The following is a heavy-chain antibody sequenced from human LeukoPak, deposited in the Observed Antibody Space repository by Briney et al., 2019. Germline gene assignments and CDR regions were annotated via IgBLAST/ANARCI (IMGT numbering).Heavy chain of an antibody. CDR2: IKQDGSEK. Sequence: GGSLRLSCAASGFTFSSYWMNWVRQAPGKGLEWVANIKQDGSEKCYVDSVKGRFTISRDDAKNTLYLQMNSLRAEDTAVYYCARVGGYEFDYWGQGTLVTVSS. J-gene: IGHJ4*02. CDR1: GFTFSSYW. CDR3: ARVGGYEFDY. D-gene: IGHD5-12*01. V-gene: IGHV3-7*01.